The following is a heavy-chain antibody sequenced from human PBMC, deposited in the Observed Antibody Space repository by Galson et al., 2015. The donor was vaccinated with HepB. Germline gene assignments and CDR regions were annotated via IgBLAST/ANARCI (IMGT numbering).Heavy chain of an antibody. CDR2: ITSDTTTI. V-gene: IGHV3-48*01. CDR3: ARDLHWAFDS. Sequence: SLRLSCAASGFSLSYYAMTWVRQAPGKGLEWVSYITSDTTTITYADSVKGRFTISRDNAKDSLYLHMNSLRAEDTAVYYCARDLHWAFDSWGQGSLVTVSS. J-gene: IGHJ5*01. CDR1: GFSLSYYA. D-gene: IGHD7-27*01.